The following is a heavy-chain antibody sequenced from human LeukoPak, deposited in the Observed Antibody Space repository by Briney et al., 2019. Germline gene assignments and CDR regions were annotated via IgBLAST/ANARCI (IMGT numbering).Heavy chain of an antibody. Sequence: GGSLRLSCAASGFTFSSYSMNWVRQAPGKGLEWVSYISSSSSTIYYADSVKGRFTISRDNAKNSLYLQMNSLRAEDTAVYYCARDTDYYDSSGINDAFDIWGQGTMVTVSS. J-gene: IGHJ3*02. CDR3: ARDTDYYDSSGINDAFDI. CDR1: GFTFSSYS. V-gene: IGHV3-48*01. D-gene: IGHD3-22*01. CDR2: ISSSSSTI.